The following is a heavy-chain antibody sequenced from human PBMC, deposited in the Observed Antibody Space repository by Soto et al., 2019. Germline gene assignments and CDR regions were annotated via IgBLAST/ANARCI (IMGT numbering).Heavy chain of an antibody. CDR3: ARGTITIFGVVIIPTMDV. CDR1: GGTFSSYA. D-gene: IGHD3-3*01. CDR2: IIPIFGTA. Sequence: GASVKVSCKASGGTFSSYAISWVRQAPGQGLEWMGGIIPIFGTANYAQKFQGRVTITADESTSTAYMELSSLRSEDTAVYYCARGTITIFGVVIIPTMDVWGQGTTVTSP. V-gene: IGHV1-69*13. J-gene: IGHJ6*02.